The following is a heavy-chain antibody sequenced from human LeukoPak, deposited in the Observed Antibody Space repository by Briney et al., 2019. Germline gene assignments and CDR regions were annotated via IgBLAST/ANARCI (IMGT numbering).Heavy chain of an antibody. CDR2: IYYSGST. Sequence: SETLSLTCAVSGSSISSGGYSWSWIRQPPGKGLEWIGYIYYSGSTYYNPSRKSRVTISVDTSKNQFSLKLSSVTAADTAVYYCARVGQELEYYFDYWGQGTLVTVSS. D-gene: IGHD6-13*01. CDR1: GSSISSGGYS. V-gene: IGHV4-30-4*07. J-gene: IGHJ4*02. CDR3: ARVGQELEYYFDY.